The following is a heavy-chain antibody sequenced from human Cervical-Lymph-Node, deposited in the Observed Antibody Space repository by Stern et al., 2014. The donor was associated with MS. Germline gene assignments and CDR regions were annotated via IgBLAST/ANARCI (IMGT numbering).Heavy chain of an antibody. CDR1: TFTFSISA. CDR3: ATGYYDSSGYYYRGPDY. D-gene: IGHD3-22*01. CDR2: ISSDGNKK. Sequence: DQLVESGGGVVQPGGSLRLSCAASTFTFSISAMHWVRQAPGKGLEWVAVISSDGNKKYYADSVRGRITISRDNSRNMLFLQMNSVRAEDTAVFYCATGYYDSSGYYYRGPDYWGQGTLVTVSS. J-gene: IGHJ4*02. V-gene: IGHV3-30*04.